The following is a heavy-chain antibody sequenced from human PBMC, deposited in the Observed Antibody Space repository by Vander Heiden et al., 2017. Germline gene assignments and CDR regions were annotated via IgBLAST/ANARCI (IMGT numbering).Heavy chain of an antibody. D-gene: IGHD2-15*01. Sequence: QVTFKASGPLLLKPTEPLTLTCTASGFSLSNARMGVSWIRQPPGKALEWLAHIFSNDEKSYSTALKSRLTISKDTSKSQVVLTMTNMDPVDTATYYSAWSLRWELHFDYWGQGTLVTVYS. J-gene: IGHJ4*02. CDR1: GFSLSNARMG. CDR3: AWSLRWELHFDY. CDR2: IFSNDEK. V-gene: IGHV2-26*01.